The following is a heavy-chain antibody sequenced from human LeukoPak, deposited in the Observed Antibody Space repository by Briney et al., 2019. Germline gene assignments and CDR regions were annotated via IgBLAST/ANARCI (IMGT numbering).Heavy chain of an antibody. Sequence: SETLSLTCTVSGGSISSYYWSWIRQPPGKGLEWIGYIYTGGSTNYNPSLKSRVTISVDTSKNQFSLKLSSVTAADTAVYYCARHVSGYTLDYWGQGTLVTVSS. J-gene: IGHJ4*02. D-gene: IGHD3-22*01. CDR2: IYTGGST. V-gene: IGHV4-4*09. CDR3: ARHVSGYTLDY. CDR1: GGSISSYY.